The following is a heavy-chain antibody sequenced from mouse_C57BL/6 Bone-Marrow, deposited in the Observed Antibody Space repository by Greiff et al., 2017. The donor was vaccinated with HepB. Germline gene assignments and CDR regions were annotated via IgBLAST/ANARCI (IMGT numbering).Heavy chain of an antibody. V-gene: IGHV1-18*01. CDR2: INPNNGGT. CDR1: GYTFTDYN. J-gene: IGHJ4*01. CDR3: ARFQGYDPYYYAMDY. D-gene: IGHD2-2*01. Sequence: EVQVVESGPELVKPGASVKIPCKASGYTFTDYNMDWVKQSHGKSLEWIGDINPNNGGTIYNQKFKGKATLTVDKSSSTAYMELRSLTSEDTAVYYCARFQGYDPYYYAMDYWGQGTSVTVSS.